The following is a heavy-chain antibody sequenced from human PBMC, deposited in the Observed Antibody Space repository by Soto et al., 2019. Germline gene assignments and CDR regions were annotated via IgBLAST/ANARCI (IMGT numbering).Heavy chain of an antibody. V-gene: IGHV4-34*01. CDR1: GGSFSGYY. Sequence: SETLSLTCAVYGGSFSGYYWSWIRQPPGKGLEWIGEINHSGSTNYNPSLKSRVTISVDTSKNQFSLKLSSVTAEDTAVYYCARDRSSLDAFDIWGQGTMVTVSS. CDR3: ARDRSSLDAFDI. J-gene: IGHJ3*02. D-gene: IGHD6-13*01. CDR2: INHSGST.